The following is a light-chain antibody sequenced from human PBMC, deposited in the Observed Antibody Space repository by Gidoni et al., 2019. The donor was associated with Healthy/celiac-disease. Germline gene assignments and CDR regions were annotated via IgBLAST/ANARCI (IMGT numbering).Light chain of an antibody. J-gene: IGKJ1*01. CDR1: QRISSW. CDR2: KAS. V-gene: IGKV1-5*03. Sequence: DIQMTQSPSTLSASVGDRVTITCRASQRISSWLAWYQQKPGKAPKLLIYKASSLESGVPSRFSGSGSGTEFTLTISSLQPDGFATYYCQQYNSYPWTFGQGTKVEIK. CDR3: QQYNSYPWT.